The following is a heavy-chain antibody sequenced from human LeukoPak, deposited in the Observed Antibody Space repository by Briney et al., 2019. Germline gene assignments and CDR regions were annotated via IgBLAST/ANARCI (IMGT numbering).Heavy chain of an antibody. CDR1: GVTFDRYS. J-gene: IGHJ4*01. V-gene: IGHV3-21*01. D-gene: IGHD3-16*01. Sequence: GGSLRLSCAVFGVTFDRYSMNWVRQAPGKGLEWASSISSVSTYIYYADSVKGRFTMSRDNSNNSVYLQMDSLRAEDTAVYYCASSDYVWGKPYYFDHWGHGTLLTVSS. CDR3: ASSDYVWGKPYYFDH. CDR2: ISSVSTYI.